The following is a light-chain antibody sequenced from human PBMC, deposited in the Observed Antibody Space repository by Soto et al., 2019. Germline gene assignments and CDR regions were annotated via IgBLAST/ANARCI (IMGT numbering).Light chain of an antibody. J-gene: IGKJ1*01. CDR3: LQHNSYPWT. CDR2: GAS. Sequence: DIQRTQSPSSLSASVGDRVSITCRASQGIRNELDWYQQNPGKAPKRLIYGASSLQSGVPSRFSGSGSGTEFTLTISSLQPEDFATYYCLQHNSYPWTFGLGTKVEIK. CDR1: QGIRNE. V-gene: IGKV1-17*01.